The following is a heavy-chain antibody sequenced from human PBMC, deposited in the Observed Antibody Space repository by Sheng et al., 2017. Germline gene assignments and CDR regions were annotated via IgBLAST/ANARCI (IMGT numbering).Heavy chain of an antibody. D-gene: IGHD5-12*01. J-gene: IGHJ4*02. Sequence: QVQLVESGGGVVQPGRSLRLSCAASGFTFASHGMHWVRQAPGKGLEWVAVISNDVSYKYYGDSVKGRFTISRDNSKNMVYLQMNSLRPEDTAVYYCAKDRRRDGYNWDFDYWGQGTLVTVSS. CDR2: ISNDVSYK. V-gene: IGHV3-30*18. CDR3: AKDRRRDGYNWDFDY. CDR1: GFTFASHG.